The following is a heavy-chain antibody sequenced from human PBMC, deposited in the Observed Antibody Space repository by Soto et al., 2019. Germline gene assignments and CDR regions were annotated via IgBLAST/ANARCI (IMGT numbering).Heavy chain of an antibody. J-gene: IGHJ4*01. D-gene: IGHD6-13*01. CDR2: ISVGSGKT. CDR3: AAFQIPGITAGCDLFDY. Sequence: SVKVSCKASGFTFTSSAVQWVRQARGQRLQWIGGISVGSGKTSYAQKFQGRVTITRDMSTSTAYLELSSPRSEDTAVYYCAAFQIPGITAGCDLFDYWGQ. V-gene: IGHV1-58*01. CDR1: GFTFTSSA.